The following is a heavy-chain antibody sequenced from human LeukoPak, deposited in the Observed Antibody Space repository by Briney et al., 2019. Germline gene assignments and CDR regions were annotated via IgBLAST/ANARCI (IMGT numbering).Heavy chain of an antibody. D-gene: IGHD3-10*01. CDR2: ISSSGSTI. CDR3: ARLVDYYGSGSLYYFDY. V-gene: IGHV3-11*01. CDR1: GFTFSDYY. Sequence: PGGSLRLSCAASGFTFSDYYMSWIRQAPGKGLEWVSYISSSGSTIYYAGFVKGRFTISRDNAKNSLYLQMNSLRAEDTAVYYCARLVDYYGSGSLYYFDYWGQGTLVTVSS. J-gene: IGHJ4*02.